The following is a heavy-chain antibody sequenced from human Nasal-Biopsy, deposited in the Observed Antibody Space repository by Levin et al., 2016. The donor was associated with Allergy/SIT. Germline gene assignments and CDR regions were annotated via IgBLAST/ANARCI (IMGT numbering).Heavy chain of an antibody. V-gene: IGHV3-7*03. Sequence: GESLKISCAASGFSFDKYWMTWVRQAPGKGLEWVANIKEDGSAKYYVDSVKGRFTISRDNANNSLSLQMNSLKAEDTAVYYCAREYSSSSGRRADDYWGQGTLVIVSS. D-gene: IGHD6-6*01. CDR1: GFSFDKYW. CDR3: AREYSSSSGRRADDY. CDR2: IKEDGSAK. J-gene: IGHJ4*02.